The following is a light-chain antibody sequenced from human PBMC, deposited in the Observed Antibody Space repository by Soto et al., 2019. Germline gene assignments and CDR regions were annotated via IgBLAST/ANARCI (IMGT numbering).Light chain of an antibody. CDR3: QQYDTSPWT. Sequence: DIVMTQSPDSLAVSLGERATINCESSQSVLYSSNNKNYLAWYQQKPGQPPKLLIYWASTRESGVPDRFSGSGSGTDVTLTISSLQAEDVAVYYCQQYDTSPWTFGQWTKVEIK. V-gene: IGKV4-1*01. CDR1: QSVLYSSNNKNY. CDR2: WAS. J-gene: IGKJ1*01.